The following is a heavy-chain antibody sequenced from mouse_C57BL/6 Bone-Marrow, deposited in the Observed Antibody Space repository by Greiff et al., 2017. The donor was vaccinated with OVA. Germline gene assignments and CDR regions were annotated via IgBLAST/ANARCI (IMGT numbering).Heavy chain of an antibody. CDR3: TTGGNYPFAY. V-gene: IGHV14-4*01. J-gene: IGHJ3*01. D-gene: IGHD2-1*01. CDR2: IDPENGDT. CDR1: GFNIKDDY. Sequence: EVKLQESGAELVRPGASVKLSCTASGFNIKDDYMHWVKQRPEQGLEWIGWIDPENGDTEYASKFQGKATITADTSSNTAYLQLSSLTSEDTAVYYCTTGGNYPFAYWGQGTLVTVSA.